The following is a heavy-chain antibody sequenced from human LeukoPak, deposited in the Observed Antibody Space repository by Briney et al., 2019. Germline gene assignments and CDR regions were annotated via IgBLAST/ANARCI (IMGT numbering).Heavy chain of an antibody. CDR1: GFTLNNYD. V-gene: IGHV3-23*01. D-gene: IGHD6-19*01. Sequence: PGGSLRLSCATSGFTLNNYDMSWVRQAPGKGLECVSTNSGSDGSANYADSVRDRFTISRDNSKNTLDLEMNSLRADDTAVYYCANGLVGAGGWLKSSPFHHWGQGTRVTVST. J-gene: IGHJ4*02. CDR2: NSGSDGSA. CDR3: ANGLVGAGGWLKSSPFHH.